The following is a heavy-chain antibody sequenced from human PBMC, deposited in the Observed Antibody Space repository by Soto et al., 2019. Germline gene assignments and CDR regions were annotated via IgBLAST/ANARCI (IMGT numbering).Heavy chain of an antibody. CDR3: AKAPIIGTIAYYLDN. Sequence: QVQLVESWGGVVQPGRSLRLSCAASGFTFSSYGIHWVRQAPGKGLALVAVISHDGSNKNYADSVKGRFTISRDNSKNTLYLQMNSLRAEDTAVYYCAKAPIIGTIAYYLDNWGQGTLVTVSS. CDR2: ISHDGSNK. J-gene: IGHJ4*02. V-gene: IGHV3-30*18. CDR1: GFTFSSYG. D-gene: IGHD1-20*01.